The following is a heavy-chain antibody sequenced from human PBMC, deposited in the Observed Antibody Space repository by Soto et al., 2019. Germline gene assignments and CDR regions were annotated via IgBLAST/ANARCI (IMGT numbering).Heavy chain of an antibody. V-gene: IGHV5-10-1*01. D-gene: IGHD1-26*01. CDR1: GYSFSNYW. J-gene: IGHJ5*02. CDR2: IDPSDSWT. CDR3: ASLGGVGAANWFRP. Sequence: PGESLKTSCKGSGYSFSNYWISWLRRVPGKGLEWMGRIDPSDSWTHYSPSFRGHVTISADKSISTVYLQWSSLKASDTAMYYCASLGGVGAANWFRPWGQGTLVTVSS.